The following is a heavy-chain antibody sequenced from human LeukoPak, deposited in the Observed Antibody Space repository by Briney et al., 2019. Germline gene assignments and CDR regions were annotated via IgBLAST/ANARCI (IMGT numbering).Heavy chain of an antibody. CDR3: AGAARKMATPPVFDN. CDR1: GGSISSYY. V-gene: IGHV4-59*01. CDR2: IYYIGST. J-gene: IGHJ4*02. Sequence: SETLSLTCTVSGGSISSYYWSWIRQPPGKGLEWIGYIYYIGSTNYNPSLKSRVTISVDTSKNQFSLKLSSVTAADTAVYYCAGAARKMATPPVFDNGGQGTLVPFSS. D-gene: IGHD5-24*01.